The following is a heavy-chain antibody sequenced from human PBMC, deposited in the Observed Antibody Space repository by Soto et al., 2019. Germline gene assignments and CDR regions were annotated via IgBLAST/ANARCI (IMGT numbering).Heavy chain of an antibody. V-gene: IGHV4-61*05. CDR3: ASSRREGRYYGSGSYIDY. D-gene: IGHD3-10*01. Sequence: SETLSLTCTVSGGSISSSNYYWGWLRQPPGKGLEWIGYIYYSGSTNYNPSLKSRVTISVDTSKNQFSLKLSSVTAADTAVYYCASSRREGRYYGSGSYIDYWGQGTLVTVSS. J-gene: IGHJ4*02. CDR1: GGSISSSNYY. CDR2: IYYSGST.